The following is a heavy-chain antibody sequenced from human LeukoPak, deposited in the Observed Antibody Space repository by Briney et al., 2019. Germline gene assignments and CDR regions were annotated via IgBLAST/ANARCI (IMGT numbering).Heavy chain of an antibody. CDR3: ARGRDPLGGSPDAFDI. Sequence: KPGGSLRLSCAASGFTFSSYSMNWVRQAPGKGLEWVSSISSSSSYIYYADSVKGRFTISRDNAKNSLYLQMNSLRAEDTAVYYCARGRDPLGGSPDAFDIWGQGTMVTVSS. J-gene: IGHJ3*02. D-gene: IGHD6-13*01. V-gene: IGHV3-21*01. CDR2: ISSSSSYI. CDR1: GFTFSSYS.